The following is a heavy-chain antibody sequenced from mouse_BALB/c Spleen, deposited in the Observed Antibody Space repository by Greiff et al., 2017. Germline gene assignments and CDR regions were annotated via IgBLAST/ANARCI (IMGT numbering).Heavy chain of an antibody. V-gene: IGHV14-4*02. CDR2: IDPENGDT. Sequence: EVKLQESGAELVRSGASVKLSCTASGFNIKDYYMHWVKQRPEQGLEWIGWIDPENGDTEYAPKFQGKATMTADTSSNTAYLQLSSLTSEDTAVYYCNAYYDYGAYWGQGTLVTVSA. J-gene: IGHJ3*01. D-gene: IGHD2-4*01. CDR3: NAYYDYGAY. CDR1: GFNIKDYY.